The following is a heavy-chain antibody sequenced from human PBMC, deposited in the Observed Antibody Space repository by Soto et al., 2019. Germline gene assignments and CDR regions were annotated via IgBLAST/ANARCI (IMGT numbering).Heavy chain of an antibody. CDR3: ARGRNGMDV. CDR1: GDTLTNYD. V-gene: IGHV1-8*01. J-gene: IGHJ6*02. CDR2: MNPNSGNT. Sequence: QVQLVQSGAEVKKPGASVKVSCKASGDTLTNYDIKWVRQATGQGLEWMGWMNPNSGNTGYSQKFQGRVTMTRNTSISTAYMELSRLRSEDTAVYYCARGRNGMDVWGQGTTVTVSS.